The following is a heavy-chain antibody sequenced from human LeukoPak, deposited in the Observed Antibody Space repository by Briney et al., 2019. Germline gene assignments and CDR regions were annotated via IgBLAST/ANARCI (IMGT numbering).Heavy chain of an antibody. V-gene: IGHV1-2*02. CDR3: ARQQQLLDY. D-gene: IGHD6-13*01. J-gene: IGHJ4*02. CDR1: GYTFTGYY. CDR2: FTPDSGGT. Sequence: ASVKVSCTASGYTFTGYYMHWVRQAPGQGLEWMGWFTPDSGGTHYAQKFQGRVTMTRDTSISTAYMELNRLRSDDTAVYYCARQQQLLDYWGQGTLVTVSS.